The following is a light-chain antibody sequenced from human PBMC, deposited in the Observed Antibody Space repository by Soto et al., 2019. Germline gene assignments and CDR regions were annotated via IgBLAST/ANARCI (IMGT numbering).Light chain of an antibody. CDR2: GAS. Sequence: VVLTPSPDTLSLSPGERATLSCRAGQSVRSNLAWYQQKPGQAPRLLIYGASTRATGIPARFSGTGSGTEFTLSISSLQSEDFAVYYCQQYYNWPRTFGQGSKVDI. V-gene: IGKV3-15*01. J-gene: IGKJ1*01. CDR3: QQYYNWPRT. CDR1: QSVRSN.